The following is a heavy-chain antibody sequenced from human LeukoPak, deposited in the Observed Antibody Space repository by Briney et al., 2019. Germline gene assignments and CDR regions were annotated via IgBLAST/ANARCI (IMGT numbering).Heavy chain of an antibody. Sequence: GGSLRLSCAASGFTFSSYAMSWVRQAPGKGLEWVSAISGSGGSTYYADSVKGRFTISRDNSKNTLYLQMNSLRAEDTAVYYCASANDYDFWSGYYHPNWFDPWGQGTLVTVSS. J-gene: IGHJ5*02. CDR1: GFTFSSYA. CDR3: ASANDYDFWSGYYHPNWFDP. CDR2: ISGSGGST. V-gene: IGHV3-23*01. D-gene: IGHD3-3*01.